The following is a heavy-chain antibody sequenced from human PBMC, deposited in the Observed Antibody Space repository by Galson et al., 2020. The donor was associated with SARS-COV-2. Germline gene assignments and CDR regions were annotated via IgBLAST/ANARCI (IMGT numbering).Heavy chain of an antibody. Sequence: SGPTLVKPTQTLTLTCTFSGFSLSTSGMCVSWIRQPPGKALEWLARIDWDDDKYYSTSLKTRLTISKDTSKNQVVLTMTNMDPVDTATYYCARIQYDILTGYEEGMDVWGQGTTVTVSS. CDR3: ARIQYDILTGYEEGMDV. D-gene: IGHD3-9*01. CDR2: IDWDDDK. CDR1: GFSLSTSGMC. J-gene: IGHJ6*02. V-gene: IGHV2-70*11.